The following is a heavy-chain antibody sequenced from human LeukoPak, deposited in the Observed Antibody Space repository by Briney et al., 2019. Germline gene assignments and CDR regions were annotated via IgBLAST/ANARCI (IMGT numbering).Heavy chain of an antibody. Sequence: SETLSLTCTVSGGSISSYYWSWIRQPPGKGLEWIGEINHSGSTNYNPSLKSRVTISVDTSKNQFSLKLSSVTAADTAVYYCARGRKGLCSSTSYYAAGVMLPRTTYYYYYMDVWGKGTTVTVSS. D-gene: IGHD2-2*01. CDR3: ARGRKGLCSSTSYYAAGVMLPRTTYYYYYMDV. J-gene: IGHJ6*03. CDR2: INHSGST. CDR1: GGSISSYY. V-gene: IGHV4-34*01.